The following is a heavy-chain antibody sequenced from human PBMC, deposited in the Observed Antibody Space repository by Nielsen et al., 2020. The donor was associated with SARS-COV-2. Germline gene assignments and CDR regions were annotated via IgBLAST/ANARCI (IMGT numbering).Heavy chain of an antibody. Sequence: GESLKISCTASGFIFSSYAMSWVRQAPGKGLEWVSAISGSGGRTYYADSVKGRFTISRDKSKNTLYVLMNSLRHGDTAVYYCARGGVPSTRSHYSYYYMDVWGKGTTVTVSS. CDR2: ISGSGGRT. V-gene: IGHV3-23*01. CDR3: ARGGVPSTRSHYSYYYMDV. D-gene: IGHD3-10*01. CDR1: GFIFSSYA. J-gene: IGHJ6*03.